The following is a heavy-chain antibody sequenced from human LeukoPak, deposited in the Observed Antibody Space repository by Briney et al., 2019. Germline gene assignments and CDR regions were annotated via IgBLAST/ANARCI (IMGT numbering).Heavy chain of an antibody. CDR3: AKAVDTAMAVDY. CDR2: ISYDGSNT. CDR1: GFTFSSYG. D-gene: IGHD5-18*01. V-gene: IGHV3-30*18. Sequence: GGSLRLSCAASGFTFSSYGMHWVRQAPGKGLEWVAVISYDGSNTYYADSVKGRFTISRDNSKNTLYLQMNSLRAEDTAVYYCAKAVDTAMAVDYWGQGTLVTVSS. J-gene: IGHJ4*02.